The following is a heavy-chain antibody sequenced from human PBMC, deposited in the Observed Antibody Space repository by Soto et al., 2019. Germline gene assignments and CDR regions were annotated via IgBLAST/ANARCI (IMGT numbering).Heavy chain of an antibody. V-gene: IGHV3-23*01. Sequence: EVQLLESGGGLVQPGGSLRLSCAASGFTFSRYAMRWVRQAPGKGLEWVSALSGSGGSTSYADSVKGRFTISRDTSKNTLYLQMNSLRAGDTAVYYCAKGGDYGSGLFDPWGQGTLVTVSS. CDR2: LSGSGGST. J-gene: IGHJ5*02. CDR3: AKGGDYGSGLFDP. CDR1: GFTFSRYA. D-gene: IGHD3-10*01.